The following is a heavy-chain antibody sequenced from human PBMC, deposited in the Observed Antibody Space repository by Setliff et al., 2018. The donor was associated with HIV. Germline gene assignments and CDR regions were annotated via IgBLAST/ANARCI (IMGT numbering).Heavy chain of an antibody. CDR1: GGAFSSYA. CDR2: VIPIFDRS. Sequence: SVKVSCKASGGAFSSYAISWARQAPGQGLEWMGRVIPIFDRSHYAEKFQGRVTMARDTSVSTVYMDLRRLTSGDTAVYYCARDDTFDMWGQGTAVTVSS. CDR3: ARDDTFDM. J-gene: IGHJ3*02. V-gene: IGHV1-69*04.